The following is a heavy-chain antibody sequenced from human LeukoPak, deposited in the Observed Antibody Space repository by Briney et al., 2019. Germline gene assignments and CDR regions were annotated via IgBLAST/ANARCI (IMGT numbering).Heavy chain of an antibody. V-gene: IGHV3-23*01. CDR3: AKGRYYDSSGYGSY. CDR2: ISGTGGTT. Sequence: GGSLRLSCTASGFTFSAYVMTWVRQAPGKGLEWVSAISGTGGTTFYADSVKGRFTISRDNSKNTLYLQMNSLRAEDTAVYYCAKGRYYDSSGYGSYWGQGTLVTVSS. J-gene: IGHJ4*02. D-gene: IGHD3-22*01. CDR1: GFTFSAYV.